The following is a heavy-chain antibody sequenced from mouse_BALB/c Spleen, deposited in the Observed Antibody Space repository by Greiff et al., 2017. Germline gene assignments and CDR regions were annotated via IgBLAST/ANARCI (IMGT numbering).Heavy chain of an antibody. V-gene: IGHV1-7*01. CDR3: ARSTRITAWFAY. CDR1: GYTFTSYW. D-gene: IGHD2-4*01. CDR2: INPSTGYT. J-gene: IGHJ3*01. Sequence: VQLQQSGAELAKPGASVKMSCKASGYTFTSYWMHWVKQRPGQGLEWIGYINPSTGYTEYNQKFKDKATLTADKSSSTAYMQLSSLTSEDSAVYYCARSTRITAWFAYWGQGTLVTVSA.